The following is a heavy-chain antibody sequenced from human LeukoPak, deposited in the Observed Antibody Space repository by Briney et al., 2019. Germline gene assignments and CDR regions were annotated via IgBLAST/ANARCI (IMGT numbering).Heavy chain of an antibody. D-gene: IGHD3-10*02. CDR2: IYYSGRT. V-gene: IGHV4-59*01. Sequence: SETLSLTCTVSGGSISNYFWTWIRQPPGKGLEWIGYIYYSGRTNYNPSLKSPVTISVDTSKNQFSLKLSSVSAADTAVYYCARLRLFPDYFDYWGQGTLVTVSS. J-gene: IGHJ4*02. CDR3: ARLRLFPDYFDY. CDR1: GGSISNYF.